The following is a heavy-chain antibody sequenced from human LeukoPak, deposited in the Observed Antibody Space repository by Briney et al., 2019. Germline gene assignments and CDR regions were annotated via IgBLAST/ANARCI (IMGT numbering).Heavy chain of an antibody. V-gene: IGHV3-7*01. CDR3: ARWRDYDFWSGYYSPDYYYYYMDV. CDR2: IKQDGSEK. CDR1: GFTFSSYW. J-gene: IGHJ6*03. Sequence: GGSLRLSCAASGFTFSSYWMSWVRQAPGKGLEWVANIKQDGSEKYYVDSVKGRFTISRDNAKNSLYLQMNSLRAEDTAVYYCARWRDYDFWSGYYSPDYYYYYMDVWGKGTTVTVSS. D-gene: IGHD3-3*01.